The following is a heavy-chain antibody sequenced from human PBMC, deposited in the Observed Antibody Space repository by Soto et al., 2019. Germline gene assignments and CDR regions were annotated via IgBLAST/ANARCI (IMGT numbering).Heavy chain of an antibody. CDR1: GGSFSGYY. CDR3: AMTVVVPAAIQGAYNWFDP. Sequence: SETLSLTCAVCGGSFSGYYWSWIRQPPGKGLEWIGEINHSGSTNYNPSLKSRVTISVDTSKNQFSLKLSSVTAADTAVYYCAMTVVVPAAIQGAYNWFDPWGQGTLVTVSS. CDR2: INHSGST. J-gene: IGHJ5*02. V-gene: IGHV4-34*01. D-gene: IGHD2-2*02.